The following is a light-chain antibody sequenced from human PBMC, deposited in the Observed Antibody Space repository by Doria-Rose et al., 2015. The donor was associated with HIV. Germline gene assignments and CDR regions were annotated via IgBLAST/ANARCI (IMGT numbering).Light chain of an antibody. V-gene: IGKV4-1*01. CDR2: WAS. CDR1: QSLLYTSKNY. Sequence: DIQVTQSPESLGMSLGERATLNCKSNQSLLYTSKNYLAWYQQKPVQPPNLLIYWASTRQSGVPARFSGSGSGTDFTLTSSSLEAEDVAVYYCQQYYDTPSFGPGTTVDIK. CDR3: QQYYDTPS. J-gene: IGKJ3*01.